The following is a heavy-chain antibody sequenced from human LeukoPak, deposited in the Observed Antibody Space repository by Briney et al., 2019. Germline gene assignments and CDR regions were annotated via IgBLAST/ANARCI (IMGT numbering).Heavy chain of an antibody. D-gene: IGHD2-15*01. V-gene: IGHV3-48*01. Sequence: PGGSLRLSCAASGFTFSSYSMNWVRQAPGKGLEWVSYISSSSSTIYYADSVKGRFTISRDNAKNSLYLQMNSLRAEDTAVYYCARDRVVAATGYGMDVWGQGTTVTVSS. J-gene: IGHJ6*02. CDR1: GFTFSSYS. CDR3: ARDRVVAATGYGMDV. CDR2: ISSSSSTI.